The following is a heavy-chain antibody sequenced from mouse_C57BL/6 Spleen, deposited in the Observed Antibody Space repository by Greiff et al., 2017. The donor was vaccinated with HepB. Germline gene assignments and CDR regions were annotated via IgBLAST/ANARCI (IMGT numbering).Heavy chain of an antibody. V-gene: IGHV5-17*01. CDR2: ISSGSSTI. CDR3: ARTLVVDTGAMDY. CDR1: GFTFSDYG. J-gene: IGHJ4*01. Sequence: EVQLVESGGGLVKPGGSLKLSCAASGFTFSDYGMHWVRQAPEKGLEWVAYISSGSSTIYYADTVKGRFTISRDNAKNTLFLQMTSLRSEDTAMYYCARTLVVDTGAMDYWGQGTSVTVSS. D-gene: IGHD1-1*01.